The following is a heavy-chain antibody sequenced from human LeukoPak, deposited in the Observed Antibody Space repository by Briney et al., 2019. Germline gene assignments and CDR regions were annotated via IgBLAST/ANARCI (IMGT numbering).Heavy chain of an antibody. Sequence: ASVKVLCRACGYIFPSWDMLWVRGARGQALEWMGWKNPNSGNTGYAQKFQGRVTMTRNTSISTAYMELSSLRSEDTAVYYCARTYYDILTGYSPYYYYGMDVWGQGTTDTVSS. J-gene: IGHJ6*02. CDR3: ARTYYDILTGYSPYYYYGMDV. D-gene: IGHD3-9*01. V-gene: IGHV1-8*01. CDR1: GYIFPSWD. CDR2: KNPNSGNT.